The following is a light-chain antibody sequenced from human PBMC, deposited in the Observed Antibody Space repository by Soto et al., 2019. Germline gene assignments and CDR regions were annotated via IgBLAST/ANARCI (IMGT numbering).Light chain of an antibody. V-gene: IGKV1-33*01. CDR1: HDITNF. CDR2: DVS. Sequence: DIQMTQSPSSLSVSVGDRVTITCQASHDITNFLNWYQQKPGKAPKLLIYDVSKLETGVPSRFSGSGSGTDFTLTISSLQPEDFATYYCQQADSFPLTFGGGTKVEIK. CDR3: QQADSFPLT. J-gene: IGKJ4*01.